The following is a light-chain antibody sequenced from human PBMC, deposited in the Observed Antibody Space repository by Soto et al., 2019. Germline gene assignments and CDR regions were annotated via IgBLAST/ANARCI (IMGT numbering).Light chain of an antibody. Sequence: QSALTQPASVSGSPGQSITISCTGTGSDVGGYNYVSWFQQHPGKAPKLMIYDVSNRPSGVSNRFSGSKSGNTASLTISGLQVEDGADYYGSSYPSSSTLVFGGGPSSPS. CDR2: DVS. V-gene: IGLV2-14*01. J-gene: IGLJ2*01. CDR3: SSYPSSSTLV. CDR1: GSDVGGYNY.